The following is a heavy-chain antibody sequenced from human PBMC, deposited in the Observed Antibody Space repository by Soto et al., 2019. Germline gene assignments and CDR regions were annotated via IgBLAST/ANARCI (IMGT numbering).Heavy chain of an antibody. Sequence: LRLSCEASGSSFNRHGIHWVRQAPGKGLEWLAVISYDGSNQDYADSVKGRFSISRDNSKNTVYLQMNSLRAEDTAVYYCARDRSSTYYYYGMDLWGQGTTVTVSS. V-gene: IGHV3-30-3*01. J-gene: IGHJ6*02. CDR1: GSSFNRHG. D-gene: IGHD6-19*01. CDR2: ISYDGSNQ. CDR3: ARDRSSTYYYYGMDL.